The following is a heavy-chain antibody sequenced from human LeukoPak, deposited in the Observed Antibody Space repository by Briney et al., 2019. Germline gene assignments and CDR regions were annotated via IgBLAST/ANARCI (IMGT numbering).Heavy chain of an antibody. CDR1: GFTFSSYG. D-gene: IGHD6-6*01. Sequence: GGSLRLSCAASGFTFSSYGMHWVRQAPGKGLERVAVIWYNGSNKYYADSVKGRFTISRDNSKNTLYLQMNSLRAEDTAVYYCARGWAARDLFDYWGQGTRVTVSS. CDR2: IWYNGSNK. V-gene: IGHV3-33*01. CDR3: ARGWAARDLFDY. J-gene: IGHJ4*02.